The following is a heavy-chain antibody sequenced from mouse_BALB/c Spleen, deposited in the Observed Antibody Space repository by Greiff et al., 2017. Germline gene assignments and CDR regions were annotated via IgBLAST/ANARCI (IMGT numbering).Heavy chain of an antibody. CDR1: GYAFSSYW. CDR3: ARRDGNYYYAMDY. Sequence: QVQLQQSGAELVRPGSSVKISCKASGYAFSSYWMNWVKQRPGQGLEWIGQIYPGDGDTNYNGKFKGKATLTADKSSSTAYMQLSSLTSEDSAVYFCARRDGNYYYAMDYWGQGTSVTVSS. V-gene: IGHV1-80*01. J-gene: IGHJ4*01. D-gene: IGHD2-1*01. CDR2: IYPGDGDT.